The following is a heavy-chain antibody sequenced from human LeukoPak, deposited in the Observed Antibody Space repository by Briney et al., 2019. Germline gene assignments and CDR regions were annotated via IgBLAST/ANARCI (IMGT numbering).Heavy chain of an antibody. CDR2: INPNSGGT. V-gene: IGHV1-2*02. D-gene: IGHD4-17*01. J-gene: IGHJ5*02. CDR3: ARVATVTNNWFDP. Sequence: ASVKVSCKASGHTFTGYYMHWVRQAPGQGLEWMGWINPNSGGTNYAQKFQGRVTMTRDTSISTAYMELSRLRSDDPAVYYCARVATVTNNWFDPWGQGTLVTVSS. CDR1: GHTFTGYY.